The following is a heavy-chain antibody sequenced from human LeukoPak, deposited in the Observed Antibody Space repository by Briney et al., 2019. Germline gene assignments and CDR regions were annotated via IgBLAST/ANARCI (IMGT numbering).Heavy chain of an antibody. J-gene: IGHJ4*02. Sequence: GGSLRLSCAASGFTFSSYAMSWVRQAPGKGLEWVSAISGSGGSTYYADSVKGRFTISRDNSKNTLYLQMNSLRAEDTAVYYCAKVASGTELESESYFDYWGQGTLVTVSS. CDR3: AKVASGTELESESYFDY. V-gene: IGHV3-23*01. CDR2: ISGSGGST. CDR1: GFTFSSYA. D-gene: IGHD1-26*01.